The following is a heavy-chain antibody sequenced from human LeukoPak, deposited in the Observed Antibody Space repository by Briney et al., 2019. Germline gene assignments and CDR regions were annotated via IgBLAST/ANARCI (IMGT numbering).Heavy chain of an antibody. CDR2: IWYDGSNK. CDR1: KFTFSSYG. V-gene: IGHV3-33*08. D-gene: IGHD3-22*01. CDR3: ARDAHPYYYDSSGYRAGYYYGMDV. J-gene: IGHJ6*02. Sequence: PGRSLRLSCTASKFTFSSYGMHWVRQAPGKGLEWVAVIWYDGSNKYYADSVKGRFTISRDNSKNTLYLQMNSLRAEDTAVYYCARDAHPYYYDSSGYRAGYYYGMDVWGLGTTVTVSS.